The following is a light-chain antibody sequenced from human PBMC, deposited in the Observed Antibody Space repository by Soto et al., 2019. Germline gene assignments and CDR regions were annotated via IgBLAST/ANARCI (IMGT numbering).Light chain of an antibody. V-gene: IGKV3-15*01. CDR1: QSVSSN. CDR2: GAS. J-gene: IGKJ1*01. CDR3: QQYNNWPRT. Sequence: EIVMTQSPATLSVSPGERATLSCRASQSVSSNLAWYQQKPGQAPRLLIYGASTRATGIPARFSGSGSGTGFTLTISSLQSEDFAVYYCQQYNNWPRTFGQGTNVDIK.